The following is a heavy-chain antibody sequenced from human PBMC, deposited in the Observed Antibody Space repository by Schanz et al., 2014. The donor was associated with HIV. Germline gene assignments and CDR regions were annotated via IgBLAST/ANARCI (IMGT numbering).Heavy chain of an antibody. CDR3: ARDEPRIAAVGIDY. Sequence: QVQLVQSGAEVKKPGASVKVSCKASGYTFTDYYIHWVRQAPGQGLEWMGWIKPNNGDTYYAQKFRGRVTMTRDTSMTAASMELSRLRSDDTAVYYCARDEPRIAAVGIDYWGQGTLVTVSS. V-gene: IGHV1-2*02. CDR1: GYTFTDYY. CDR2: IKPNNGDT. J-gene: IGHJ4*02. D-gene: IGHD6-13*01.